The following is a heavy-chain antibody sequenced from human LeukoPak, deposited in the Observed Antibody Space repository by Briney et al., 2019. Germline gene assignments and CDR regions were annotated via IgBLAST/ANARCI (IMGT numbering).Heavy chain of an antibody. V-gene: IGHV1-2*06. D-gene: IGHD3-10*01. CDR2: INPNSGGT. Sequence: ASVKVSCKASGYIFTDCYIHWVRQAPGQGHEWMGRINPNSGGTNFAQKFQARVTMTSDTSISTAYMEVSGLESDDTAVYYCATFYGSGSYYNVDYWGQGTLVIVSS. J-gene: IGHJ4*02. CDR1: GYIFTDCY. CDR3: ATFYGSGSYYNVDY.